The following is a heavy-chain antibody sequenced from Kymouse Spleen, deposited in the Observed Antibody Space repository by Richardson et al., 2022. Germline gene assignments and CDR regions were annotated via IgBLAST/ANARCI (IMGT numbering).Heavy chain of an antibody. CDR3: ARDPGITMVRGAPGMDV. V-gene: IGHV3-13*01. Sequence: EVQLVESGGGLVQPGGSLRLSCAASGFTFSSYDMHWVRQATGKGLEWVSAIGTAGDTYYPGSVKGRFTISRENAKNSLYLQMNSLRAGDTAVYYCARDPGITMVRGAPGMDVWGQGTTVTVSS. CDR1: GFTFSSYD. J-gene: IGHJ6*02. D-gene: IGHD3-10*01. CDR2: IGTAGDT.